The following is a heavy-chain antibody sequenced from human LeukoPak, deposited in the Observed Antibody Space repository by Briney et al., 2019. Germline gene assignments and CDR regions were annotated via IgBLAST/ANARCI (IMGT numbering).Heavy chain of an antibody. CDR2: TSWDDDK. D-gene: IGHD5/OR15-5a*01. CDR1: GFSLTSSGVG. V-gene: IGHV2-5*02. CDR3: VHSSRYRVSGSSFDY. J-gene: IGHJ4*02. Sequence: SGPALVKPTQTLTLTCTFSGFSLTSSGVGVAWIRQPPGKALECPARTSWDDDKRYSPSLKRRLTITRDTSKDQVVLTMTNMDPVDTGTYYCVHSSRYRVSGSSFDYWGQGKLVTVSS.